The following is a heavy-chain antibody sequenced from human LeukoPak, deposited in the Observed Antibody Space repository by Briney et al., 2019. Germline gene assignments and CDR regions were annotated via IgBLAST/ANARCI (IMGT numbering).Heavy chain of an antibody. CDR2: IWYDGSNK. J-gene: IGHJ3*02. CDR1: GFTFSSYD. CDR3: ATSTRGYSYGHDAFDI. D-gene: IGHD5-18*01. Sequence: GRSVTLSCAASGFTFSSYDVHWVRQAPGKGLEWVAVIWYDGSNKYYADSVKGRFTISRDNSKNTLYLQMNSLRAEDTAVYYCATSTRGYSYGHDAFDIWGQGPLVTVSS. V-gene: IGHV3-33*01.